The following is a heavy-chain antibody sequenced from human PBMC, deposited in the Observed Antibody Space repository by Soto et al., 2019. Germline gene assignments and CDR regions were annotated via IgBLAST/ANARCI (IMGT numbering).Heavy chain of an antibody. V-gene: IGHV1-2*04. CDR3: ARGNYDFWSGYNDAFDI. D-gene: IGHD3-3*01. Sequence: VSVKVSCKASGYTFTVYYMHWVRQAPGQGLEWMGWINPNSGGTNYAQKFQGWVTMTRDTSISTAYMELSRLRSDDTAVYYCARGNYDFWSGYNDAFDIWGQGTMVTVSS. CDR1: GYTFTVYY. CDR2: INPNSGGT. J-gene: IGHJ3*02.